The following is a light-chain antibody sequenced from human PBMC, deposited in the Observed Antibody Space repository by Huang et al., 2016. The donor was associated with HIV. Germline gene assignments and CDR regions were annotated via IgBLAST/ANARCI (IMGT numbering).Light chain of an antibody. Sequence: DIQMTQSPSSLSAFVGDKFTITCRASENIRKYLNWYQQKPGKAPNLLVYAASSLQSGVPSRFSGSGTGTDFNLTINSLQPEDYATYFCQQSYNAPRTFTQGTKVEIK. CDR2: AAS. CDR1: ENIRKY. V-gene: IGKV1-39*01. J-gene: IGKJ1*01. CDR3: QQSYNAPRT.